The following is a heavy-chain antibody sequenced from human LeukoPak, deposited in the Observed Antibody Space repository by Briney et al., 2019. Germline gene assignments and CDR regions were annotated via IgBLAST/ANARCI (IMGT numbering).Heavy chain of an antibody. Sequence: GGSLRLSCAASGFTFSSYAMHWVRQAPGKGLEWVAVISYDGSNKYYADSVKGRFTISRDNSKNTLYLQMNSLRAEDTAVYYCARAMGVYYDSSGYEHYGMDVWGQGTTVTVSS. V-gene: IGHV3-30-3*01. CDR2: ISYDGSNK. CDR3: ARAMGVYYDSSGYEHYGMDV. CDR1: GFTFSSYA. J-gene: IGHJ6*02. D-gene: IGHD3-22*01.